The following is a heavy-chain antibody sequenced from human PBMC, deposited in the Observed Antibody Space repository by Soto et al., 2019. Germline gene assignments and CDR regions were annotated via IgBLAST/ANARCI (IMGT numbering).Heavy chain of an antibody. CDR2: ISSSSSYI. V-gene: IGHV3-21*01. CDR3: AKAADTYYYYGMDV. CDR1: GFTFSSYS. Sequence: GGSLRLSCAASGFTFSSYSMNWVRQAPGKGLEWVSSISSSSSYIYYADSVKGRFTIPRDNAKNSLYLQMNSLRAEDTAVYYCAKAADTYYYYGMDVWGQGTTVTVSS. J-gene: IGHJ6*02. D-gene: IGHD6-13*01.